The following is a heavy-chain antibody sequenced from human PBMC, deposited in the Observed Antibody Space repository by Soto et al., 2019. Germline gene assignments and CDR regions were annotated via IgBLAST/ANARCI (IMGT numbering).Heavy chain of an antibody. D-gene: IGHD1-1*01. Sequence: PSGTLSITCTVAGGSMNGYVWSWIRKSPGKGLEWIGYVYYSGSTSFVPSLKSLVTISVNTSKNQFSLNLRSMPAADSAVYYCARWRQRHGGFDYLGQGTLVTVSS. V-gene: IGHV4-59*01. CDR3: ARWRQRHGGFDY. CDR2: VYYSGST. J-gene: IGHJ4*02. CDR1: GGSMNGYV.